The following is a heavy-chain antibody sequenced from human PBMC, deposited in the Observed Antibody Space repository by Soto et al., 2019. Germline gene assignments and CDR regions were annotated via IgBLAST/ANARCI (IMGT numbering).Heavy chain of an antibody. CDR2: INPNSGGT. D-gene: IGHD3-22*01. J-gene: IGHJ4*02. CDR3: ARAPQPVDITMIVVVIPPDY. CDR1: GYTFTGYY. Sequence: ASVKVSCKASGYTFTGYYMHWVRQAPGQGLEWMGWINPNSGGTNYAQKFQGRVTMTRDTSISTAYMELSRLRSDDTAVYYCARAPQPVDITMIVVVIPPDYWGQGTLVTVSS. V-gene: IGHV1-2*02.